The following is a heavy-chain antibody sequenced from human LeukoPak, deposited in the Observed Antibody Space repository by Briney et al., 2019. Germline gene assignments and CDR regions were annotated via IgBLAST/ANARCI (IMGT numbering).Heavy chain of an antibody. CDR1: GFTFSSYE. CDR3: ARDSTHDYGDYPTGFDP. J-gene: IGHJ5*02. V-gene: IGHV3-48*03. Sequence: GGSLRLSCAASGFTFSSYEKNWVRQAPGKGLEWVSYISSSGSTIYYADSVKGRFTISRDNAKNSLYLQMNSLRAEDTAVYYCARDSTHDYGDYPTGFDPWGQGTLVTVSS. D-gene: IGHD4-17*01. CDR2: ISSSGSTI.